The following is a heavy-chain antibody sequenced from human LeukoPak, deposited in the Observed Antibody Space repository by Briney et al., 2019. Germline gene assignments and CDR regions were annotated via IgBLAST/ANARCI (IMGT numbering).Heavy chain of an antibody. CDR1: GYTFVSYG. CDR3: ATSPLVVGATSWFDP. CDR2: FSAYNGNT. J-gene: IGHJ5*02. Sequence: GESLKISCKASGYTFVSYGISWVRQAPGQGLEWMGWFSAYNGNTNYAQKLQGRVTMTTDTSTSTAYMELSSLRSEDTAVYYCATSPLVVGATSWFDPWGQGTLVTVSS. D-gene: IGHD1-26*01. V-gene: IGHV1-18*01.